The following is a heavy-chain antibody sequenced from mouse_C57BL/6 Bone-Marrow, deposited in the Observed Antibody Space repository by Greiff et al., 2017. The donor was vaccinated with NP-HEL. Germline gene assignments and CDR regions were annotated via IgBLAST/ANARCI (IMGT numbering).Heavy chain of an antibody. CDR1: GFNIKDYY. Sequence: VQLKESGAELVKPGASVKLSCTASGFNIKDYYMHWVKQRTEQGLEWIGRIDPEDGETKYAPKFQGKATITADTSSNTAYLQLSSLTSEDTAVYYCASNLYDGNYRGYFDVWGTGTTVTVSS. V-gene: IGHV14-2*01. J-gene: IGHJ1*03. CDR2: IDPEDGET. D-gene: IGHD2-1*01. CDR3: ASNLYDGNYRGYFDV.